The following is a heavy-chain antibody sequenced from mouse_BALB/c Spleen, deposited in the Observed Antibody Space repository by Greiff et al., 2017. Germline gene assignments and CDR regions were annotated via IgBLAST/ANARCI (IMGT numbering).Heavy chain of an antibody. CDR3: ARGEFITTVYYAMDY. J-gene: IGHJ4*01. D-gene: IGHD1-1*01. CDR2: ISSGGSYT. CDR1: GFTFSSYA. Sequence: EVKVVESGGGLVKPGGSLKLSCAASGFTFSSYAMSWVRQSPEKRLEWVAEISSGGSYTYYPDTVTGRFTISRDNAKNTLYLEMSSLRSEDTAMYYCARGEFITTVYYAMDYWGQGTSVTVSS. V-gene: IGHV5-9-4*01.